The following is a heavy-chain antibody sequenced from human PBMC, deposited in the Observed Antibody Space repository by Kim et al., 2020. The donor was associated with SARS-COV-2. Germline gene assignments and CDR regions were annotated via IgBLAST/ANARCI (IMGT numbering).Heavy chain of an antibody. CDR3: SRDKFLIRFLELLGPEY. V-gene: IGHV1-2*02. CDR2: INPNSGGT. J-gene: IGHJ1*01. CDR1: GYTFSDYY. D-gene: IGHD3-3*01. Sequence: ASVKVSCKASGYTFSDYYMHWVRQAPGQGLVWMGWINPNSGGTNYSQKFQGRVTMTRDASISTAYMDLSRLRSDDSAIYYCSRDKFLIRFLELLGPEY.